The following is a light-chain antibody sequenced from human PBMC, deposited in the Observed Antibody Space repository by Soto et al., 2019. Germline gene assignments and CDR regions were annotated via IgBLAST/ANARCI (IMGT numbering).Light chain of an antibody. CDR2: EAS. V-gene: IGKV3-15*01. CDR3: QQYSDWPPWT. J-gene: IGKJ1*01. CDR1: QSVRSN. Sequence: EIVMTQSPATLSVSPGERFTLSCRASQSVRSNLAWYQQKPGQAPRLLIYEASTRATGVPARFSGSGSGTEFTLTISSLQSEDFAVYYCQQYSDWPPWTFGQGTKVEIK.